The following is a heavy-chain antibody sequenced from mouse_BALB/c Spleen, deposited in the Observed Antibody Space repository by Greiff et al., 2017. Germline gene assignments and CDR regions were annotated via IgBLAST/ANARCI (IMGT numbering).Heavy chain of an antibody. CDR2: IYWDDDK. CDR3: ARSDDGYYYAMDY. J-gene: IGHJ4*01. D-gene: IGHD2-3*01. V-gene: IGHV8-12*01. Sequence: QVTLKVSGPGILQPSQTLSLTCSFSGFSLSTSGMGVSWIRQPSGKGLEWLAHIYWDDDKRYNPSLKSRLTISKDTSRNQVFLKITSVDTADTATYYCARSDDGYYYAMDYWGQGTSGTVSS. CDR1: GFSLSTSGMG.